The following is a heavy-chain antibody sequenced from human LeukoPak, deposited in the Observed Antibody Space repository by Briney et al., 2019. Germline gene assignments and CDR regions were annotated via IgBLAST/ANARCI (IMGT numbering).Heavy chain of an antibody. CDR3: ARDGLIAAAGTYAFDI. J-gene: IGHJ3*02. CDR2: INHSGST. V-gene: IGHV4-34*01. Sequence: TSETLSLTCAVYGGSFSGYYWSWIRQPPGKGLEWIGEINHSGSTNYNPSLKSRVTISVDTSKNQFSLKLSSVTAADTAVYYCARDGLIAAAGTYAFDIWGQGTMVTVSS. CDR1: GGSFSGYY. D-gene: IGHD6-13*01.